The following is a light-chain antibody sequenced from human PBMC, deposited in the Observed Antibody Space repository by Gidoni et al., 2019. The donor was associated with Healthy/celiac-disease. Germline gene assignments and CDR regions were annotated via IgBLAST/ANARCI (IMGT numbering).Light chain of an antibody. J-gene: IGKJ2*01. CDR2: GAA. CDR3: QQYNNWPPYT. CDR1: QSVSSN. V-gene: IGKV3-15*01. Sequence: EIVMTQSPATLSVSPGESATLPCRARQSVSSNLAWYQQKPGQAPRLLIYGAATRATGTPARFSGSGSGTEFTLTISSLQSEDFAVYYCQQYNNWPPYTFGQGTKLEIK.